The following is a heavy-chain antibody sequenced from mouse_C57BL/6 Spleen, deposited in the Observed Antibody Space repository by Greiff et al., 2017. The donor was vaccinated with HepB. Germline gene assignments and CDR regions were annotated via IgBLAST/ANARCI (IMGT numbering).Heavy chain of an antibody. J-gene: IGHJ4*01. CDR1: GYTFTSYW. D-gene: IGHD4-1*01. Sequence: VQLQQSGAELVRPGSSVKLSCKASGYTFTSYWMHWVKQRPIQGLEWIGNIDPSDSETHYNQKFKDKATLTVDKSSSTDYMQLSSLTSEDSAVFYCARAGRDAMDYWGQGTSVTVSS. V-gene: IGHV1-52*01. CDR2: IDPSDSET. CDR3: ARAGRDAMDY.